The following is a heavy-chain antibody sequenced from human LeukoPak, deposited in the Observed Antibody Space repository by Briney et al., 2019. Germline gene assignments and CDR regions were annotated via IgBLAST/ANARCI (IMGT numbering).Heavy chain of an antibody. CDR2: ISWNSGSI. CDR1: GFTFGVYA. D-gene: IGHD6-13*01. Sequence: GRSLRLSCAASGFTFGVYAMHWVRQAPGKGLEWVSGISWNSGSIGYAASVKGRFTISRDNAKNSPYLQMNSLRAEDTALYYWAKDISLTMSSSWDDWGQGTLVTVSS. V-gene: IGHV3-9*01. J-gene: IGHJ4*02. CDR3: AKDISLTMSSSWDD.